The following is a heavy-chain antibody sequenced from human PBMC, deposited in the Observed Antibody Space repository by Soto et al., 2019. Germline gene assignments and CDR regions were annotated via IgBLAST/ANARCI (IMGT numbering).Heavy chain of an antibody. CDR2: IYYGGFT. CDR1: GGSISSSSYY. V-gene: IGHV4-39*01. D-gene: IGHD1-26*01. J-gene: IGHJ4*02. CDR3: ARAIVGGRSFDC. Sequence: QLQLQESGPGLVKPSETLSLRCTVSGGSISSSSYYWGWIRQPPGKGLEWIGSIYYGGFTYDNQSRKCRCALPVNTSKNRFPLKLSPVTAADPAVYYCARAIVGGRSFDCWGQGTLVTVSS.